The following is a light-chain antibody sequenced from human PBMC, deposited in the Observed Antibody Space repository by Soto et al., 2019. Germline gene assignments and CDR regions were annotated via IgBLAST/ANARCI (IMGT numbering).Light chain of an antibody. Sequence: QSALTQPPSASGSPGQSVTISCTGTSSDVGGYNYVSWYQQYPGKAPKLMIYEVSKRSSGIPDRFSGSKSGNTASLTVSGLQAEDEADYYCSSYAGSKNFYVFGTGTKLTVL. V-gene: IGLV2-8*01. J-gene: IGLJ1*01. CDR2: EVS. CDR1: SSDVGGYNY. CDR3: SSYAGSKNFYV.